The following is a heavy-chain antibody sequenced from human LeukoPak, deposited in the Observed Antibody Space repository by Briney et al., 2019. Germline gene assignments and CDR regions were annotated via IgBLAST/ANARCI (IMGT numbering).Heavy chain of an antibody. D-gene: IGHD4-23*01. CDR2: IYYSGST. CDR3: ARVRRWPQTIFDY. Sequence: PSETLSLTCTVSGGSISSGGYYWSWIRQHPGKGLEWIGYIYYSGSTYYNPSLKSRVTISVDTSKNQFSLKLSSVTAADTAVYYCARVRRWPQTIFDYWGQGTLVTVSS. CDR1: GGSISSGGYY. J-gene: IGHJ4*02. V-gene: IGHV4-31*03.